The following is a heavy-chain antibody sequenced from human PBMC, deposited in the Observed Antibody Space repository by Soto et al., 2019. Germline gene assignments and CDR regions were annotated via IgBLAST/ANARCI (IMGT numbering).Heavy chain of an antibody. CDR2: INHSGST. CDR1: GGSFSGYY. J-gene: IGHJ4*02. V-gene: IGHV4-34*01. CDR3: ARSRGYIYY. Sequence: QVQLQQWGAGLLKPSETLSLTCAVYGGSFSGYYWSWIRQPPGKGLEWIGEINHSGSTNYNPSLKSRVTISVDTSKNQLSMKLSSVTAADTAVDYCARSRGYIYYWGQGTLVTVSS. D-gene: IGHD5-12*01.